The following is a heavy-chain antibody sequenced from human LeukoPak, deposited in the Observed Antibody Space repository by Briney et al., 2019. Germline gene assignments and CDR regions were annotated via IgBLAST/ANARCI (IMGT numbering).Heavy chain of an antibody. CDR3: ARGLRNDDYGDYSGAFGY. CDR1: GGSISSSSYY. Sequence: SETLSLTCTVSGGSISSSSYYWGWIRQPPGKGLEWIGSIYYSGSTYYNPSLKSRVTISVDTSKNQFSLKLSSVTAADTAVYYCARGLRNDDYGDYSGAFGYWGQGTLVTVSS. J-gene: IGHJ4*02. D-gene: IGHD4-17*01. CDR2: IYYSGST. V-gene: IGHV4-39*07.